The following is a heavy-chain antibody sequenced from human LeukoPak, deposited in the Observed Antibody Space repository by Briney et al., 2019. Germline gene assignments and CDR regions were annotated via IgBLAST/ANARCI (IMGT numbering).Heavy chain of an antibody. CDR2: INHSGST. CDR3: AIWDSNSAIDY. D-gene: IGHD1-26*01. CDR1: GESVSGYY. Sequence: SETLSLTCAVSGESVSGYYWSWIRQPPGKGLEWIGEINHSGSTNYNPSLKSRVTISVDTSKNQFSLKLDSVPAADTAVYYCAIWDSNSAIDYWGQGTLVTVSS. J-gene: IGHJ4*02. V-gene: IGHV4-34*01.